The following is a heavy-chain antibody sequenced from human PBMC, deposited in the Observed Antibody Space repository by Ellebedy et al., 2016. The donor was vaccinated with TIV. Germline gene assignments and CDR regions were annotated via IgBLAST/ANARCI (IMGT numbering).Heavy chain of an antibody. CDR1: GFTFSDYY. V-gene: IGHV3-11*04. CDR3: AREKGHYYYGMDV. J-gene: IGHJ6*02. Sequence: GESLKISXKASGFTFSDYYMSWIRQAPGKGPEWVSYISGSGRTIFYADSVKGRFTISRDNAKNSLYLQMNSLRAEDTAVYYCAREKGHYYYGMDVWGQGTTVTVSS. CDR2: ISGSGRTI.